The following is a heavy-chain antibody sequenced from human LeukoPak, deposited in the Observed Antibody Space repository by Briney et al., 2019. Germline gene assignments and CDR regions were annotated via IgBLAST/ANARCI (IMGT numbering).Heavy chain of an antibody. V-gene: IGHV3-23*01. D-gene: IGHD2-21*02. J-gene: IGHJ4*02. CDR2: ISGSGGRS. CDR3: AKGRLVVTAIED. Sequence: PGGSLRLSCAASGFTFDDYAMSWVRQAPGKGLEWVSAISGSGGRSYYADSVKGRFTISRDNSKNTLYLQMNSLRAEDTAVYYCAKGRLVVTAIEDWGQGTLVTVSS. CDR1: GFTFDDYA.